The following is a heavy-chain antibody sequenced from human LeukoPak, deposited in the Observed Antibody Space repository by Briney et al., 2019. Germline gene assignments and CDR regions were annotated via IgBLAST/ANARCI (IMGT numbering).Heavy chain of an antibody. CDR2: ISAGSGTV. Sequence: GGSLRLSCAASGLSLSSNNMHWVRQAPGGGLEWLSYISAGSGTVFSADSVKGRFTISRDNARESLFLQMNSLRVDDTAVYYCTKDLGLRRMIWGRGTLVIVSS. CDR3: TKDLGLRRMI. V-gene: IGHV3-48*04. J-gene: IGHJ2*01. CDR1: GLSLSSNN. D-gene: IGHD1-14*01.